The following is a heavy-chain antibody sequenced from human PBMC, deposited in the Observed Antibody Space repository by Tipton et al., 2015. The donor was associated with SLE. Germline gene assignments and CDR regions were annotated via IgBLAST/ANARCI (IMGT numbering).Heavy chain of an antibody. V-gene: IGHV3-30-3*01. CDR3: AKDRSGSHGH. Sequence: SSLRLSCAASGFTFSSYAMHWVRQAPGKGLEWVAVISYDGSNKYYADSVKGRFTISRDNSKNTLYLQMNSLRAEDTAVYYCAKDRSGSHGHWGQGTLVTVSS. D-gene: IGHD1-26*01. J-gene: IGHJ4*02. CDR2: ISYDGSNK. CDR1: GFTFSSYA.